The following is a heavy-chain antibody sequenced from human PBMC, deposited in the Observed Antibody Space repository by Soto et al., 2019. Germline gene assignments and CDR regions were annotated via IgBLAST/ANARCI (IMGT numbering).Heavy chain of an antibody. V-gene: IGHV3-11*01. CDR2: ISSSGSTI. D-gene: IGHD4-17*01. Sequence: GGSLRLSCAASGFTFSDYYMSWIRQAPGKGLEWVSYISSSGSTIYYADSVKGRFTIPRDNAKNSLYLQMNSLRAEDTAVYYCARDISHDYGDYMAGYYYGMDVWGQGTTVTVSS. J-gene: IGHJ6*02. CDR3: ARDISHDYGDYMAGYYYGMDV. CDR1: GFTFSDYY.